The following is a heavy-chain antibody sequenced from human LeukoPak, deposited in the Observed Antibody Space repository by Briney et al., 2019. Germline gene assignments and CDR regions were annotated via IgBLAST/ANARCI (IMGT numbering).Heavy chain of an antibody. V-gene: IGHV6-1*01. D-gene: IGHD5-18*01. CDR3: VRGGYSYGFDYFDN. CDR1: GDSVFSNTAA. Sequence: QTLSLTCAISGDSVFSNTAAWSWIRQSPSRGLEWLGRTYYRSKWYNDYAVSVKSRITINPDTSKNQFSLQLKFVTPEDTAVYYCVRGGYSYGFDYFDNWGQGTLVTVSS. CDR2: TYYRSKWYN. J-gene: IGHJ4*02.